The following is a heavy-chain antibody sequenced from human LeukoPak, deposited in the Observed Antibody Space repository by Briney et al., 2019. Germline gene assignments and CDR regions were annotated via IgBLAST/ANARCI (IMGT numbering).Heavy chain of an antibody. J-gene: IGHJ6*03. V-gene: IGHV4-59*01. CDR2: IYYSGST. Sequence: SETLSLTCTVSGGSISSYYWSWIRQPPGKGLEWIGYIYYSGSTNYNPSLKSRVTISVDTSKNQFSLKLSSVTAADTAVYYCARGDSSSWNPYYYMDVWGKGTTVTVSS. CDR1: GGSISSYY. CDR3: ARGDSSSWNPYYYMDV. D-gene: IGHD6-13*01.